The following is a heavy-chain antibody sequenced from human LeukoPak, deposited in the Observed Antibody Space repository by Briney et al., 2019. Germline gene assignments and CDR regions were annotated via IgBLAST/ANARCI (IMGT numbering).Heavy chain of an antibody. D-gene: IGHD3-22*01. V-gene: IGHV3-30*18. CDR3: AKGSGYDSSGYYTRTFDY. CDR2: ISYDGSNK. CDR1: GFTFSSYG. J-gene: IGHJ4*02. Sequence: PGRSLRLSCAASGFTFSSYGMHWVRQAPGKGLEWVAVISYDGSNKYYADSVKGRFTISRDNSKNTLYLQMNSLRAEDTAVYYCAKGSGYDSSGYYTRTFDYWGQGTLVTVSS.